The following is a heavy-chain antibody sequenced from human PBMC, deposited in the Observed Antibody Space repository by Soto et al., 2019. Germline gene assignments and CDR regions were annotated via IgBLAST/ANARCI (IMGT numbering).Heavy chain of an antibody. CDR3: ARDMNGDSSGYYYPRHYGMDV. V-gene: IGHV3-13*01. CDR1: GFTFSSYD. Sequence: PGGSLRLSCAASGFTFSSYDMHWVRQATGKGLEWVSAIGTAGDTYYPGSVKGRFTISRENAKNSLYLQMNSLRAGDTAVYYCARDMNGDSSGYYYPRHYGMDVWGQGTTVTVS. J-gene: IGHJ6*02. D-gene: IGHD3-22*01. CDR2: IGTAGDT.